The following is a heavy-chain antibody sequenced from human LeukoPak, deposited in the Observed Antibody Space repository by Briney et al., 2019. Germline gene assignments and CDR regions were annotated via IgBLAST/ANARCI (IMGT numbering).Heavy chain of an antibody. J-gene: IGHJ4*02. D-gene: IGHD3-10*01. CDR2: VYYNGRT. V-gene: IGHV4-59*08. CDR1: GGSISRYY. Sequence: SETLSLTCTVSGGSISRYYWSWIRQPPGKGLEWIGYVYYNGRTTYNPSLKSRLTISVDTSKNQFSLKLSSVTAADTAVYYCARSSMFRGVTVDYWGQGTLVTVSS. CDR3: ARSSMFRGVTVDY.